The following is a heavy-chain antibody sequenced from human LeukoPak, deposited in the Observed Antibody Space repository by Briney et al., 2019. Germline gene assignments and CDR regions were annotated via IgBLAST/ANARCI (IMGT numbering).Heavy chain of an antibody. CDR3: ARKGAKESSSWASYFDY. J-gene: IGHJ4*02. CDR1: GGSFSGYY. CDR2: TNHSGST. V-gene: IGHV4-34*01. D-gene: IGHD6-6*01. Sequence: SETLSLTCAVYGGSFSGYYWSWIRQPPGKGLEWIGETNHSGSTNYNPSLKSRVTISVDASKNQFSLKLSSVTAADTAVYYCARKGAKESSSWASYFDYWGQGTLVTVSS.